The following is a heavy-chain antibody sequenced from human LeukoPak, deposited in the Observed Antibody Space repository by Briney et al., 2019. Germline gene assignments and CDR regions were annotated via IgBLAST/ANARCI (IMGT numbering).Heavy chain of an antibody. D-gene: IGHD3-22*01. CDR2: ISSSGSTI. V-gene: IGHV3-11*01. Sequence: AGGSLRLSCAATGFTFSNYYMSWIRQAPGKGMEWVSYISSSGSTIYYADSVKGRFTISRDNAKNSLYLQMNSLRAEDTAVYYCARVHYDSSGYYQGSDAFDIWGQGTMVTVSS. CDR3: ARVHYDSSGYYQGSDAFDI. CDR1: GFTFSNYY. J-gene: IGHJ3*02.